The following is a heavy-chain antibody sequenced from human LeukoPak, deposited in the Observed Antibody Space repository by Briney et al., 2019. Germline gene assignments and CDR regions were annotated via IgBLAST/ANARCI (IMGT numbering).Heavy chain of an antibody. CDR1: GFTFSSYG. V-gene: IGHV3-30*18. CDR2: ISYDGSNK. J-gene: IGHJ6*02. CDR3: ANGYAAENGSGSYIHGMDV. Sequence: PGGSLRLSCAASGFTFSSYGMHWVRQAPGKGLEWVAVISYDGSNKYYADSVKGRFTISRDNSKNTLYLQMNSLRAEDTAVYYCANGYAAENGSGSYIHGMDVWGQGTTVTVSS. D-gene: IGHD3-10*01.